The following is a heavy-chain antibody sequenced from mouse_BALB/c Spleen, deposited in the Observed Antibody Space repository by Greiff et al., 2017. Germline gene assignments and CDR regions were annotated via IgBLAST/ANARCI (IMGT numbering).Heavy chain of an antibody. J-gene: IGHJ3*01. CDR1: GYSFTGYY. D-gene: IGHD6-1*01. V-gene: IGHV1-26*01. CDR3: ARASLGSDWFAD. Sequence: VQLKQSGPDLVKPGASVKISCKASGYSFTGYYMHWVKQSHGKSLEWIGRVKPNNGGTSYNQKFKGKAKLTVDKSSNTAYMELRSLTSEDSAVYYAARASLGSDWFADWGQGTLVTVSA. CDR2: VKPNNGGT.